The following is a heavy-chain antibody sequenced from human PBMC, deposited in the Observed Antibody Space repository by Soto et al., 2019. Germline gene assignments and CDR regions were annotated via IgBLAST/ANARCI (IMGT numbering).Heavy chain of an antibody. CDR1: GFTFSSYA. J-gene: IGHJ6*02. CDR3: ARALSYGITIFGVVEDYYYGMDV. D-gene: IGHD3-3*01. Sequence: QVQLVESGGGVVQPGRSLRLSCAASGFTFSSYAMHWVRQAPGKGLEWVAVISYDGSNKYYADSVKGRFTISRDNSKNTLYLQMNSLRAEDTAVYYCARALSYGITIFGVVEDYYYGMDVWGQGTTVTVSS. V-gene: IGHV3-30-3*01. CDR2: ISYDGSNK.